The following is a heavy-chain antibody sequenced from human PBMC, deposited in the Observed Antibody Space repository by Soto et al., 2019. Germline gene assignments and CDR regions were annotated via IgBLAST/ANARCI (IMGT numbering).Heavy chain of an antibody. CDR1: GGSFSGYY. J-gene: IGHJ3*02. D-gene: IGHD4-17*01. Sequence: PSETLSLTCAVYGGSFSGYYWSWIRQPPGKGLEWIGEINHSGSTNYNPSLKSRVTISVDTSKNQFSLKLSSVTAADTAVYYCARGRAPTTVVTGRGAFDIWGQGTMVTVSS. CDR3: ARGRAPTTVVTGRGAFDI. CDR2: INHSGST. V-gene: IGHV4-34*01.